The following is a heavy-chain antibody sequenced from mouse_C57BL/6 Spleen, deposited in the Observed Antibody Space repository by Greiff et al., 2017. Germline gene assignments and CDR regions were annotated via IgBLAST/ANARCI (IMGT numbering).Heavy chain of an antibody. V-gene: IGHV1-64*01. CDR2: IHPHSGST. CDR1: GYTFTSYW. Sequence: QVQLQQPGAELVKPGASVKLSCKASGYTFTSYWMHWVKQRPGQGLEWLGMIHPHSGSTNYTEKFKSKATLTVDKSSSTAYMQLSSLTSEDSAVYYCAREGGNLPFDYWGQGTTLTVSS. CDR3: AREGGNLPFDY. D-gene: IGHD2-1*01. J-gene: IGHJ2*01.